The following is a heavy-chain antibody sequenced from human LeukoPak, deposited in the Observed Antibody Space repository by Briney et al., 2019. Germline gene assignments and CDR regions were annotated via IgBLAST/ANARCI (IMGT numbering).Heavy chain of an antibody. CDR1: GFTFSSYA. CDR3: AEAYGDYVIYFDY. V-gene: IGHV3-23*01. Sequence: PGGSLRLSCAASGFTFSSYAMSWVRQAPGKGLEWVSAISGSGGSTYYADSVKGRFTISRDNSKNTLYLQMNSLRAEDTAVYYCAEAYGDYVIYFDYWGQGTLVTVSS. J-gene: IGHJ4*02. D-gene: IGHD4-17*01. CDR2: ISGSGGST.